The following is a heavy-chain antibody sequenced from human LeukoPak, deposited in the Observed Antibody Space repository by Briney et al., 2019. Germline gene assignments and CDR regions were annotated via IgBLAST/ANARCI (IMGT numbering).Heavy chain of an antibody. D-gene: IGHD1-20*01. Sequence: PGGSLRLSCAASGFTFSHFWMSWVRQAPGKGLEWVAYIKKTGSETYCVDSVKGRFTITRDNTRNSLFLQMYSLRAEDTAVYYCAREGITGTTSPYFDYWGQGTLVTVSS. CDR3: AREGITGTTSPYFDY. CDR1: GFTFSHFW. J-gene: IGHJ4*02. CDR2: IKKTGSET. V-gene: IGHV3-7*01.